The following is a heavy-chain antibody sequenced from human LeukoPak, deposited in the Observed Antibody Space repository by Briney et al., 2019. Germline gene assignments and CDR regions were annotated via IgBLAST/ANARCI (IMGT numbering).Heavy chain of an antibody. V-gene: IGHV1-69*04. CDR1: GGTFSSYA. CDR3: NTVPEVEPVVRGAS. D-gene: IGHD3-10*02. CDR2: IIPILGIA. J-gene: IGHJ4*02. Sequence: SVKVSCKASGGTFSSYAISWVRQAPGQGLEWMGRIIPILGIANYAQKFQGRVTITADKSTSTAYMELSSLRSEDTAVYYCNTVPEVEPVVRGASGGQGTLVTVSS.